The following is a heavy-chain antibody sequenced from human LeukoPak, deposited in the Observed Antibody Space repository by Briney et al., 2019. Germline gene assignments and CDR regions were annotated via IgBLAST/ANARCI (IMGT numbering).Heavy chain of an antibody. D-gene: IGHD5-24*01. CDR3: ARVGEVDGYNYLGDYYYYYMDV. V-gene: IGHV4-39*07. CDR1: GGSISSSSYY. J-gene: IGHJ6*03. Sequence: SETLSLTCTVSGGSISSSSYYWGWIRQPPGKGLEWIGSIYYSGSTYYNPSLKSRVTISVDTSKNQFSLKLSSVTAADTAVYYCARVGEVDGYNYLGDYYYYYMDVWGKGTTVTVSS. CDR2: IYYSGST.